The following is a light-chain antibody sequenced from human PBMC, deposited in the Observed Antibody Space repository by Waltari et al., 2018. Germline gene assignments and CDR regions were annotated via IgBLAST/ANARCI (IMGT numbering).Light chain of an antibody. CDR3: QQYYSSPFT. CDR2: WAS. CDR1: QSIFYTSNNKKY. J-gene: IGKJ4*01. Sequence: DIVMTQSPDTLPVSLGERATINCKSSQSIFYTSNNKKYLAWYQQKPGQPPKLLIYWASTRESGVPDRFSGSGSGTDFTLTISSLQAEDVAVYYCQQYYSSPFTFGGGTKVEIK. V-gene: IGKV4-1*01.